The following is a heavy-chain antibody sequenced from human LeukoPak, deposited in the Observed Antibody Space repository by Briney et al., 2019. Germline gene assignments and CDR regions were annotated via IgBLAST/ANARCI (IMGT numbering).Heavy chain of an antibody. CDR2: ISAYNGNT. D-gene: IGHD4-23*01. Sequence: ASVKVSCKTSGYTFIIYGISWVRQAPGQGLEWMGWISAYNGNTNYAQKFQGRVTMTRDMSTSTVYMELSSLRSEDTAVYYCARDTYGGKSPLLFWGQGTLVTVSS. CDR3: ARDTYGGKSPLLF. CDR1: GYTFIIYG. J-gene: IGHJ4*02. V-gene: IGHV1-18*01.